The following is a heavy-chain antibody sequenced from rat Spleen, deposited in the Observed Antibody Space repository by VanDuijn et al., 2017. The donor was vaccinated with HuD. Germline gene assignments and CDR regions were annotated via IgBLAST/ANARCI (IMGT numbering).Heavy chain of an antibody. CDR2: ISTGGGNT. CDR1: GFTFSNYY. D-gene: IGHD4-3*01. CDR3: VRQDTSGYSNWFTY. V-gene: IGHV5-25*01. Sequence: EVQLVESGGGLVQPGRSMKLSCAASGFTFSNYYMAWVRQAPTKGLEWVASISTGGGNTYYRDSVKGRFTISRDNAKSTLYLQMDSLRSEDTATYYCVRQDTSGYSNWFTYWGQGTLVTVSS. J-gene: IGHJ3*01.